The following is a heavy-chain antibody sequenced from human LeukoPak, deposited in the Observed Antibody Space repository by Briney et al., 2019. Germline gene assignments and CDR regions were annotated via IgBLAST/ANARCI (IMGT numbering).Heavy chain of an antibody. CDR1: GFTFSSYA. V-gene: IGHV3-23*01. CDR2: ISGSGGST. Sequence: GGSLRLSCAASGFTFSSYAMSWVRQAPGKGPEWVSAISGSGGSTYYADSVKGRFTISRDNSKNTLYLQMNSLRAEDTAVYYCAAPNTIFGVVIGGYYFDYWGQGTLVTVSS. CDR3: AAPNTIFGVVIGGYYFDY. D-gene: IGHD3-3*01. J-gene: IGHJ4*02.